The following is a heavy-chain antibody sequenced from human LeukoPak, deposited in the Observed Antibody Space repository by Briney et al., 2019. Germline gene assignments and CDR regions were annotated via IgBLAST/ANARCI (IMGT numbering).Heavy chain of an antibody. CDR1: GYSFTSYW. CDR3: ARLSNPTGTGSFDY. V-gene: IGHV5-51*01. D-gene: IGHD1-14*01. CDR2: IYPGDSDT. Sequence: GESLKISCKGSGYSFTSYWIGLVRPMPGKGLEWMGIIYPGDSDTRYSPSFQGQVTISADKSISTAYLQWSSLKASDTAMYYCARLSNPTGTGSFDYWGQGTLVTVSS. J-gene: IGHJ4*02.